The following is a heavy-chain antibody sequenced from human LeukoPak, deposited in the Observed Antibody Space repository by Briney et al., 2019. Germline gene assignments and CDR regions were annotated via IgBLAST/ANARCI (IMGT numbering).Heavy chain of an antibody. D-gene: IGHD6-13*01. CDR1: GFTFSSYE. V-gene: IGHV3-48*03. Sequence: PGGSLRLSCAASGFTFSSYEMNWVRQAPGKGLEWVSYISSSGSTIYYADSVKGRFTISRDNAKNSLYLQMNSLRAEDTAVYYCARDGYSSSWYEYYFDYWGQGTLVTVSS. CDR2: ISSSGSTI. J-gene: IGHJ4*02. CDR3: ARDGYSSSWYEYYFDY.